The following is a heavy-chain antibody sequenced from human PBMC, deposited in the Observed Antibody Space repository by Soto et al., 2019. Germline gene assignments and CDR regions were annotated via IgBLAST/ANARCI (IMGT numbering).Heavy chain of an antibody. Sequence: GGSMRLSCAASGYTFSSYAMTWVRQAPGKGLEWVSTIGGGGGRTYYADSVKGRFTISRDNSKNTLYLQMNGLRADDTAVYYCAKGVRGIIIFTDYWGQGTLVTVSS. CDR1: GYTFSSYA. J-gene: IGHJ4*02. CDR3: AKGVRGIIIFTDY. V-gene: IGHV3-23*01. CDR2: IGGGGGRT. D-gene: IGHD3-10*01.